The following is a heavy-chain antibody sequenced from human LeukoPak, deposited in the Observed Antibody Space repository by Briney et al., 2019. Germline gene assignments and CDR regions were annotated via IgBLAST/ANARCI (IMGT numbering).Heavy chain of an antibody. CDR3: ARGLMGGYPRFDY. CDR1: GFTFSSYG. Sequence: GRSLRLSCAAFGFTFSSYGMHWVRQAPGKGLEWVAVISYDGSNKYYADSVKGRFTISRDNAKNSLYLQMNSLKAEDTALYYCARGLMGGYPRFDYWGQGTLVTVSS. V-gene: IGHV3-30*03. CDR2: ISYDGSNK. D-gene: IGHD3-22*01. J-gene: IGHJ4*02.